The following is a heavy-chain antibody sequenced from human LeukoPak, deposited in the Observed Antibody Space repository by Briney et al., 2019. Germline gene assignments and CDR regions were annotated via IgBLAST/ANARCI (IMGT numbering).Heavy chain of an antibody. CDR3: ANIFGGNSHRSDY. CDR1: GFTFSSAW. D-gene: IGHD4-23*01. Sequence: PGGSLRLSCAASGFTFSSAWMSWVRQAPGQGLEWLGRIKTKTDGGTTDYAAPGKGRFTISRDDSKDTLYLQMNSLKSDDTAVYYCANIFGGNSHRSDYWGQGTLVTVSS. J-gene: IGHJ4*02. V-gene: IGHV3-15*01. CDR2: IKTKTDGGTT.